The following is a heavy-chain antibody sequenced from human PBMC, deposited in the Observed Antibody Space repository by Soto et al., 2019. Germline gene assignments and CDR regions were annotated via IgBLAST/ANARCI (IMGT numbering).Heavy chain of an antibody. J-gene: IGHJ6*02. Sequence: GASVKVSCKASGGTFSSYAISWVRQAPGQGLEWMGGIIPIFGTANYAQKFQGRVTITADESTSTAYMELSSLRSEDTAVYYCARGGSSWYSKLDYYYGMDVWGQGTTVTVSS. D-gene: IGHD6-13*01. CDR3: ARGGSSWYSKLDYYYGMDV. CDR2: IIPIFGTA. V-gene: IGHV1-69*13. CDR1: GGTFSSYA.